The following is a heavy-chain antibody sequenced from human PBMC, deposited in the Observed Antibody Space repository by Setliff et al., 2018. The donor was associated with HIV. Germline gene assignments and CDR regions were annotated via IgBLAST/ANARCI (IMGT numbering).Heavy chain of an antibody. CDR3: AMAVADRGVYYLDY. V-gene: IGHV4-31*03. J-gene: IGHJ4*01. Sequence: PSETLSLTCIVSGVSISSGGYYWSWVRQHPGKGLEWIGYIYYSGSAYSNPSLQNRIDISVDASTNQFSLKLTSVTAADTAVYYCAMAVADRGVYYLDYWGQGTLVTVSS. CDR1: GVSISSGGYY. D-gene: IGHD6-19*01. CDR2: IYYSGSA.